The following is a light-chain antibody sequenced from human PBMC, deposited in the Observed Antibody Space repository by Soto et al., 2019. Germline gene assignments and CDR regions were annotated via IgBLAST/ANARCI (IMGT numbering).Light chain of an antibody. J-gene: IGKJ5*01. Sequence: IQMTQSTSSLSASVGDRVTITCHASQDINNYLNWYQQKPGKAPKLLIYDASNLETGVPSRFSGSGSGTDFTFTISSLQPEDIATYYCQQYDNLPPFTFAQGTRLAIK. V-gene: IGKV1-33*01. CDR1: QDINNY. CDR3: QQYDNLPPFT. CDR2: DAS.